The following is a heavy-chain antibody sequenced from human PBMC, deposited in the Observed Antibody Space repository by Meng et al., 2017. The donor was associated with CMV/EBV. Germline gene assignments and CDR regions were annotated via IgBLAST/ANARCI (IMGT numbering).Heavy chain of an antibody. Sequence: SETLSLTCAVSGWSFSGYYLSWIRQPPGKGLEWIGEINHSGSTNYNPSLKSRVTISVDTSKNQFSLKLSSVTAADTAVYYCARGRSGYCSGGSCYSDYWGQGTLVTVSS. V-gene: IGHV4-34*01. CDR2: INHSGST. CDR1: GWSFSGYY. J-gene: IGHJ4*02. D-gene: IGHD2-15*01. CDR3: ARGRSGYCSGGSCYSDY.